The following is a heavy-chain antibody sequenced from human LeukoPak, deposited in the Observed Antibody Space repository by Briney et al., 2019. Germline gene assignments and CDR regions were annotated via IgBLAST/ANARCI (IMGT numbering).Heavy chain of an antibody. D-gene: IGHD3-9*01. V-gene: IGHV1-18*01. CDR3: ARSPTLDRYYYYYYMDV. CDR2: ISAYNGNT. Sequence: ASVKVSCKASGYTFTSYGISWLRQAPGQGLEWMGWISAYNGNTNYAQKLQGRVTMTTDTSTSTAYMELRSLRSDDTAVYYCARSPTLDRYYYYYYMDVWGKGTTVTISS. CDR1: GYTFTSYG. J-gene: IGHJ6*03.